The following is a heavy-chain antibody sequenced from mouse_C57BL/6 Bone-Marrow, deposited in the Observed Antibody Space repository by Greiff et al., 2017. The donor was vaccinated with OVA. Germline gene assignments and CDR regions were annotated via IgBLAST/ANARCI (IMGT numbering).Heavy chain of an antibody. Sequence: EVQLQQSGPELVKPGASVKISCKASGYTFTDYYMNWVKQSHGKSLEWIGDINPNNGGTSYNQKFKGKATMTVDKSSSTAYMELRSLTSEDSAVYYCVITTVVEYFDVWGTGTTVTVSS. CDR1: GYTFTDYY. J-gene: IGHJ1*03. D-gene: IGHD1-1*01. CDR2: INPNNGGT. CDR3: VITTVVEYFDV. V-gene: IGHV1-26*01.